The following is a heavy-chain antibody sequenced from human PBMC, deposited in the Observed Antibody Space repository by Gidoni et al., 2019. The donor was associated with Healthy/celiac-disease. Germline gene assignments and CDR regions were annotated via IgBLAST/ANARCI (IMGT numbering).Heavy chain of an antibody. V-gene: IGHV1-8*01. CDR1: GYTFTSYD. D-gene: IGHD5-18*01. CDR3: ARYRRGYSYGIPQDKNAFDY. Sequence: QVQLVQSGAEVKKPGASVKVSCKASGYTFTSYDINWVRQATGQGLEWMGWMNPNSGNTGYAQKFQGRVTMTRNTSISTAYMELSSLRSEDTAVYYCARYRRGYSYGIPQDKNAFDYWGQGTLVTVSS. J-gene: IGHJ4*02. CDR2: MNPNSGNT.